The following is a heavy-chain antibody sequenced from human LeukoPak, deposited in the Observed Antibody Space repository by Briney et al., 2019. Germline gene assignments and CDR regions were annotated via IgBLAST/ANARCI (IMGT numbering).Heavy chain of an antibody. D-gene: IGHD6-19*01. CDR2: IYYSGST. J-gene: IGHJ4*02. CDR1: GGSITSTSFY. Sequence: SETLSLTCTVSGGSITSTSFYWGWIRQPPGKGLAWLGSIYYSGSTYDNPSLKSRVTISLDTSNNQFSLKLTSVTAADTAVYYCARSRGDSTGWYTFDYWGQGTLVTVSS. CDR3: ARSRGDSTGWYTFDY. V-gene: IGHV4-39*07.